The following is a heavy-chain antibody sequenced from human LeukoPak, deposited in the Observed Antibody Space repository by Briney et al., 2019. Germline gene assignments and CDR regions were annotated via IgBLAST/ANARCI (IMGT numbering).Heavy chain of an antibody. D-gene: IGHD3-22*01. CDR1: GYSISSGYY. J-gene: IGHJ4*02. CDR3: ARGDYYDGSGYLHY. V-gene: IGHV4-38-2*01. CDR2: NYHSGST. Sequence: SETLSITCAVSGYSISSGYYWGWIRQPPGKGLEWIVSNYHSGSTYYNPSLKSRVTISVGASKNQFSLNLSSVTAADTAVYYCARGDYYDGSGYLHYWGQGTLVTVPA.